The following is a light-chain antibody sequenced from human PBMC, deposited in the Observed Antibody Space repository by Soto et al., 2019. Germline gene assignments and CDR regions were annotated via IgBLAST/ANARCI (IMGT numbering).Light chain of an antibody. V-gene: IGKV3-11*01. CDR1: QSVENY. CDR2: DTS. J-gene: IGKJ4*01. CDR3: QQRYIWPPLT. Sequence: EIVLTQSPATLSLSPGERATLSCRASQSVENYLAWFQQTRGQAPRLLIYDTSTSAAGIPDRFSGSGSGTGFTLTISSLEPEDFAVYYCQQRYIWPPLTFGGGTKVESK.